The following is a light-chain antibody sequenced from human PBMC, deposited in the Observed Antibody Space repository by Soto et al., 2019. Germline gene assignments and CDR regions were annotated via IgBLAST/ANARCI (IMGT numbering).Light chain of an antibody. V-gene: IGKV3-20*01. J-gene: IGKJ2*01. CDR3: QHYDSSPPYT. CDR1: RSFASSY. CDR2: AAS. Sequence: EIVLTQSPVTLSLSPGERATLSCRASRSFASSYLGWYQQKPGQAPRLLIYAASTRATGIPDRFSGSGSATDFTLTISRLEPEDSAVYHCQHYDSSPPYTFGQGTKVDIK.